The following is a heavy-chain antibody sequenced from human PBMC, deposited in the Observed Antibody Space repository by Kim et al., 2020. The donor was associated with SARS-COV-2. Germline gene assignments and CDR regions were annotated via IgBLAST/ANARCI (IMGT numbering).Heavy chain of an antibody. V-gene: IGHV3-64D*09. Sequence: SVTGRFTISIDNSKNTLYLQMSSLKPEATAVSYCVKDHSPGYSGSYYFDYWGQGTLVTVSS. J-gene: IGHJ4*02. D-gene: IGHD1-26*01. CDR3: VKDHSPGYSGSYYFDY.